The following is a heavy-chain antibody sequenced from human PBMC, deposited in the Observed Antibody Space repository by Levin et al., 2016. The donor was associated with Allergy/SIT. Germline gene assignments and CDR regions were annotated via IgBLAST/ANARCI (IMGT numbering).Heavy chain of an antibody. CDR2: IYYSGST. J-gene: IGHJ4*02. CDR3: ASGRVIGAPLPHIDY. Sequence: SETLSLTCTVSGGSVSSGSYYWSWIRQPPGKGLEWIGYIYYSGSTNYNPSLKSRVTISVDTSKNQFSLKLNSVTAADTAVYYCASGRVIGAPLPHIDYWGQGTLVTVSS. D-gene: IGHD3-22*01. V-gene: IGHV4-61*01. CDR1: GGSVSSGSYY.